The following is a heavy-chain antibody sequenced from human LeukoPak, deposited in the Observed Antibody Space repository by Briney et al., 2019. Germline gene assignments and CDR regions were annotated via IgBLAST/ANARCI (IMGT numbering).Heavy chain of an antibody. CDR3: ARDYGGNSGWLDP. CDR1: GYTFTSYY. CDR2: MSPNTGKT. Sequence: GASVKVSCKASGYTFTSYYMHWVRQAAGQGLEWLGWMSPNTGKTGYAQKFQGRVTMTRDTSIDTAYMELSSLSSEDTAIYYCARDYGGNSGWLDPWGQGTLVTVSS. J-gene: IGHJ5*02. D-gene: IGHD4-23*01. V-gene: IGHV1-8*02.